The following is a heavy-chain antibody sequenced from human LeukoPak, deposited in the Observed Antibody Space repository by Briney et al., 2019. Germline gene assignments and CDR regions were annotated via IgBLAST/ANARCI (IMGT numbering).Heavy chain of an antibody. CDR1: GYTFTSYD. Sequence: ASVKVSCKASGYTFTSYDINWVRQATGQAREWIGWMNANSSNTGYAQKFQGRVTMTRNTSISTAYMELSSLRSEDTAVYYCARGVGTTLYYYYYYYMDVWGKGTTVTVSS. J-gene: IGHJ6*03. V-gene: IGHV1-8*01. D-gene: IGHD1-1*01. CDR2: MNANSSNT. CDR3: ARGVGTTLYYYYYYYMDV.